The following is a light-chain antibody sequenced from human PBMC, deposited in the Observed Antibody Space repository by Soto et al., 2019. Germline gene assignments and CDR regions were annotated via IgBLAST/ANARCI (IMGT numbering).Light chain of an antibody. Sequence: DIQMTQSPSNLSASVGDRVTITCRASQSISSWLAWYQQKPGKAPKLLIYAASSLQSGVPSRFSGSGSGTDFTLTISSLQSEDFAVYYCQQYNNWWTFGQGTKV. CDR1: QSISSW. CDR3: QQYNNWWT. CDR2: AAS. V-gene: IGKV1-5*01. J-gene: IGKJ1*01.